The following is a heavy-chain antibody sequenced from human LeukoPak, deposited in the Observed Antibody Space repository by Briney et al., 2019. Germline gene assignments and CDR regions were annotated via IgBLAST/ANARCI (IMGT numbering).Heavy chain of an antibody. J-gene: IGHJ5*02. V-gene: IGHV1-8*02. CDR2: MNPNSGST. D-gene: IGHD1-26*01. CDR1: GYTFTSYD. CDR3: ARDNSVGDTAWWFDP. Sequence: ASVKVSCKASGYTFTSYDINWVRQATGQGLEWMGWMNPNSGSTGYAQKFQGRVTMTRDTSTSTVYMELSSLRSEDTAVYYCARDNSVGDTAWWFDPWGQGTLVTVSS.